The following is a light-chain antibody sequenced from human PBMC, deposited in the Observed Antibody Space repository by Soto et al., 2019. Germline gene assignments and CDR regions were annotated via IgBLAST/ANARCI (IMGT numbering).Light chain of an antibody. CDR1: QSVSSTY. V-gene: IGKV3-20*01. J-gene: IGKJ1*01. Sequence: EIVLTQSPGTLSLSPGERATLSCRASQSVSSTYLAWYQQKPGQAPTLLIYGASSRATGIPDRFSGSGCGTDFTLTISRLEPEDFAVYYCQQYGSSPWTFGQGTKVEIK. CDR3: QQYGSSPWT. CDR2: GAS.